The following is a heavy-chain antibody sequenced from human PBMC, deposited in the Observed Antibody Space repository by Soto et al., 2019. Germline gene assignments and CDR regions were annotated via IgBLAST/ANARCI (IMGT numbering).Heavy chain of an antibody. V-gene: IGHV4-34*01. J-gene: IGHJ4*02. CDR1: GGSFSGYY. Sequence: PSETLSLTCAVYGGSFSGYYWSWIRQPPGKGLEWIGEINHSGSTNYNPSLKSRVTISVGTSKNQFSLKLSSVTAADTAVYYCARGPYDSSGYYYRWGQGTLVTVSS. CDR3: ARGPYDSSGYYYR. CDR2: INHSGST. D-gene: IGHD3-22*01.